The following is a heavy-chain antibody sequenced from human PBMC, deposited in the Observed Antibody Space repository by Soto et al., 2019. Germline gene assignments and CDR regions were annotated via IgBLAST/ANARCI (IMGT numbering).Heavy chain of an antibody. D-gene: IGHD6-6*01. CDR2: IYYSGST. CDR3: ARGYSSSLFYYGMDV. Sequence: SETLSLTCTVSGGSVSSGSYYWSWIRQPPGKGLEWIGYIYYSGSTNYNPSLKSRVTISVDTSKNQFSLKLSSVTAADTAVYYCARGYSSSLFYYGMDVWGQGTTVTVSS. CDR1: GGSVSSGSYY. V-gene: IGHV4-61*01. J-gene: IGHJ6*02.